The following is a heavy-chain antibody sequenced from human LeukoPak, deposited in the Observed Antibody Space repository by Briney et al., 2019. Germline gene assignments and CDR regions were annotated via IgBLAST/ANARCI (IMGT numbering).Heavy chain of an antibody. V-gene: IGHV4-59*08. Sequence: SETLSLTCTVSGGSISSYYWSWIRQPPGKGLEWIGYIYYSGSTNYNPSLKSRVTISLDTSKSQFSLKLNSVTAADTAVYYCARQPSGYYDKSGYYPYYFDYWGQGILVTVSS. D-gene: IGHD3-22*01. CDR1: GGSISSYY. J-gene: IGHJ4*02. CDR3: ARQPSGYYDKSGYYPYYFDY. CDR2: IYYSGST.